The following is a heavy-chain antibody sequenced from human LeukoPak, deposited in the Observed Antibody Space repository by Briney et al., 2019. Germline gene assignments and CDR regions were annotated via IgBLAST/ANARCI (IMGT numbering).Heavy chain of an antibody. Sequence: PGGSLRLSCAASGFTFSSYNMNWVRQAPGKGLEWVANIKKDGSEKYYVDSVKGRFTISRDNAKTSLYLQMNSLRAEDTAVYYCARHLSGVTGYTYGRGIDYWGQGTLVTVSS. J-gene: IGHJ4*02. CDR3: ARHLSGVTGYTYGRGIDY. V-gene: IGHV3-7*01. CDR1: GFTFSSYN. D-gene: IGHD5-18*01. CDR2: IKKDGSEK.